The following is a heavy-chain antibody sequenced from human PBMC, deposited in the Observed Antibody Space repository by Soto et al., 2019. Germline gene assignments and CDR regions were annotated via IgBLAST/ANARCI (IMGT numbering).Heavy chain of an antibody. CDR2: IYYSGET. CDR1: GGSVSSYF. CDR3: ARGHMGWFDP. Sequence: SETLSLTCTVPGGSVSSYFWSWIRQPPGKGLEWIGYIYYSGETNSNPSLKSRVTMSVDTSKNQSSLRLNSVTAADSAVYYCARGHMGWFDPWGWEPWSPSPQ. J-gene: IGHJ5*02. D-gene: IGHD3-16*01. V-gene: IGHV4-59*02.